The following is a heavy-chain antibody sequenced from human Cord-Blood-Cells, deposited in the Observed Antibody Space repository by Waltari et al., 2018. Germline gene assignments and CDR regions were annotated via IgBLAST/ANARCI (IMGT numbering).Heavy chain of an antibody. CDR3: ARELGSSSSAFDI. J-gene: IGHJ3*02. Sequence: HVQLVGSGGGVVQPGRSLRPSCAASGFTFSSYSMHWSGQAPGKGREWVAVISYDGSNKYYADSVKGRFTISRDNSKNTLYLQMNSLRAEDTAVYYCARELGSSSSAFDIWGQGTMVTVSS. V-gene: IGHV3-30*04. CDR2: ISYDGSNK. D-gene: IGHD6-6*01. CDR1: GFTFSSYS.